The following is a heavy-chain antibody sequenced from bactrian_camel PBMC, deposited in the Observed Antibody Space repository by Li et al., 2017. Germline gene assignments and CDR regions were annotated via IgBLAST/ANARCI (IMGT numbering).Heavy chain of an antibody. J-gene: IGHJ4*01. CDR1: YTRRPNY. D-gene: IGHD2*01. CDR2: IYTGGGDG. V-gene: IGHV3S40*01. Sequence: VQLVESGGGSVQAGESLRLSCTYTRRPNYVTWFRQGPGNGREGVAGIYTGGGDGHYADAVKGRFTISHDNAKKTAYLQMSSLVPEDTAMYYCAAGSGTWSPSRYLCSSLSVFKDWGRGTQVTVS. CDR3: AAGSGTWSPSRYLCSSLSVFKD.